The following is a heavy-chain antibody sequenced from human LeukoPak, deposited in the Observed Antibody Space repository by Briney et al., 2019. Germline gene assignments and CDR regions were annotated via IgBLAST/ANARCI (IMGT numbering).Heavy chain of an antibody. D-gene: IGHD5-24*01. Sequence: SETLSLTCTVSGDSISSGSYYWSWIRQPAGKGLEWIGRIYTSGSTNYNPSLKSRVTISVDTSKNQFSLKLSSVTAADTAMYYCARGRVEMATIDFDCWGQGTLVTVSS. CDR3: ARGRVEMATIDFDC. CDR2: IYTSGST. V-gene: IGHV4-61*02. J-gene: IGHJ4*02. CDR1: GDSISSGSYY.